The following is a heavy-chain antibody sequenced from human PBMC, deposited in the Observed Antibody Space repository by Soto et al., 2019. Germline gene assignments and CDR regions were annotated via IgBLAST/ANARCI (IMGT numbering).Heavy chain of an antibody. Sequence: SETLSLTCAVYGGSFSGYYWSWIRQPPGKGLEWIGEINHSGSTNYNPSLKSRVTISVDTSRNQFSLKLSSVTAADTAVYYCARGRGYYYGRSGYYFDQSGQGALVTVSS. J-gene: IGHJ4*02. CDR1: GGSFSGYY. D-gene: IGHD3-22*01. CDR3: ARGRGYYYGRSGYYFDQ. V-gene: IGHV4-34*01. CDR2: INHSGST.